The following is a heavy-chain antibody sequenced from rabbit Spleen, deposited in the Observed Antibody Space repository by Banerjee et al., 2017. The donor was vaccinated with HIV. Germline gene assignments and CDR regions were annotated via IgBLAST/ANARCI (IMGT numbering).Heavy chain of an antibody. V-gene: IGHV1S40*01. Sequence: QSLEESGGGLVKPEGSLILTCKASGFDLNAYYYMCWVRQAPGKGLEGIACMYGGSSVSTNYASWAKGRFTISKTSSTTVTLQMPSLTAADTATYFSAKEVEIYGGYAGSGYPNYGMDLWGPGTLVTVS. D-gene: IGHD4-2*01. CDR3: AKEVEIYGGYAGSGYPNYGMDL. CDR1: GFDLNAYYY. J-gene: IGHJ6*01. CDR2: MYGGSSVST.